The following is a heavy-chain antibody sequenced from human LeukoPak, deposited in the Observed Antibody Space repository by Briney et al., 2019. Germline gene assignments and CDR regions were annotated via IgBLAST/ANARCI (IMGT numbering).Heavy chain of an antibody. CDR3: AKRLSSSSTWYYFDY. J-gene: IGHJ4*02. V-gene: IGHV3-23*01. CDR1: GFTFSSYA. D-gene: IGHD6-13*01. CDR2: ISGSFIGT. Sequence: PGGSLRLSCAASGFTFSSYAMSWVRQAPGKGLEWVSAISGSFIGTYYADSVKGRFTISRDNSKNTLYLQMNSLRAEDTAVYYCAKRLSSSSTWYYFDYWGQGTLVTVSS.